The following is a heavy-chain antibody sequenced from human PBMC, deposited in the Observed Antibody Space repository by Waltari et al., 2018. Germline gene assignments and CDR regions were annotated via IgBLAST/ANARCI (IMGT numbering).Heavy chain of an antibody. Sequence: QVQLQESGPGLVMPSQTLSLTCTVSGASITSNGHFWSWIRQHAGKGLEWIGYIYHSGSTSYNPALRRRVYISEDTSKNQFSLKLSSVTAADTAVYYCVRGLPRFDSWGQGTQVTVSS. CDR2: IYHSGST. CDR3: VRGLPRFDS. CDR1: GASITSNGHF. V-gene: IGHV4-31*03. J-gene: IGHJ4*02.